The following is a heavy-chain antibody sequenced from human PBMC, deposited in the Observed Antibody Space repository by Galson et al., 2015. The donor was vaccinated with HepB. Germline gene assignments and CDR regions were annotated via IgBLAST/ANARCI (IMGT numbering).Heavy chain of an antibody. V-gene: IGHV1-8*01. CDR1: GYTFTSYD. Sequence: SVKVSCEASGYTFTSYDIHWVRQATGQGLEWMGWMNPNSGNTGYAQKSQGRVTMTSNTSITPAYMELSSLSSEDTAVYYCARGPLDYDFWSGYPLYYFDFWGQGTMVTASS. CDR2: MNPNSGNT. CDR3: ARGPLDYDFWSGYPLYYFDF. D-gene: IGHD3-3*01. J-gene: IGHJ4*01.